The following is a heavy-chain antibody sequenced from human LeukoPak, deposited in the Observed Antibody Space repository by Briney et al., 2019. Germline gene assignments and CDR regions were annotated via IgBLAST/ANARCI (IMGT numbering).Heavy chain of an antibody. J-gene: IGHJ3*02. D-gene: IGHD2-15*01. V-gene: IGHV3-73*01. CDR3: TSSDWWELTTDAFDI. CDR2: IRSKANSYAT. Sequence: GGXLXLSCAASGFAFSGSAMHWVRQASGKGLEWVGRIRSKANSYATAYAASVKGRFTISRDDSKNTAYLQMNSLKTEDTAVYYCTSSDWWELTTDAFDIWGQGTMVTVSS. CDR1: GFAFSGSA.